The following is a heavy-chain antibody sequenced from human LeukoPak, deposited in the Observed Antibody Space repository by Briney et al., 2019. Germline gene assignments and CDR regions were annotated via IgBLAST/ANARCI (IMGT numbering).Heavy chain of an antibody. Sequence: SETLSLACAVYGGSFSGYYWSWIRQPPGKGLEWIGEINHSGSTNYNPSLKSRVTISVDTSKNQSSLKLSSVTAADTAVYYCARGPWLRAFDYWGQGTLVTVSS. D-gene: IGHD5-12*01. V-gene: IGHV4-34*01. CDR2: INHSGST. CDR1: GGSFSGYY. CDR3: ARGPWLRAFDY. J-gene: IGHJ4*02.